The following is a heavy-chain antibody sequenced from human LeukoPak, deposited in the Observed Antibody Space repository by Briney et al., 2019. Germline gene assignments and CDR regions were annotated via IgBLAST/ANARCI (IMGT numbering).Heavy chain of an antibody. CDR1: GGSISSSSYY. CDR3: ARHGGENYANFDY. J-gene: IGHJ4*02. V-gene: IGHV4-39*01. Sequence: SETLSLTCTVSGGSISSSSYYWGWIRQPPGKGLEWIGSIYYSGSTYYNPSLKSRVTISVDTSKNQFSLKLSSVTAADTAVYYCARHGGENYANFDYWGQGTLVTVSS. D-gene: IGHD1-7*01. CDR2: IYYSGST.